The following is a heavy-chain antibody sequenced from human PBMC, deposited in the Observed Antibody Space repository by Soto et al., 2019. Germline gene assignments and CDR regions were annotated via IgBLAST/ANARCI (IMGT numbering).Heavy chain of an antibody. V-gene: IGHV3-30*18. CDR3: AKDLGTNYYDSSGYYSNYFDY. CDR2: ISYDGSNK. J-gene: IGHJ4*02. D-gene: IGHD3-22*01. Sequence: GGSLRLSCAASGFTFSSYGMHWVRQAPGKGLEWVAVISYDGSNKYYADSVKGRFTISRDNSKNTLYLQMNSLRAEDTAVYYCAKDLGTNYYDSSGYYSNYFDYWGQGTLVTVSS. CDR1: GFTFSSYG.